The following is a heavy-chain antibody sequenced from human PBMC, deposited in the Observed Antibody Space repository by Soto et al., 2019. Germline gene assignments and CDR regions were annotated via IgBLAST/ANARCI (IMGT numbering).Heavy chain of an antibody. V-gene: IGHV3-23*01. Sequence: EVQLLVSGGGLVQPGGSMRLSCAASGFTFNKYAMTWVRQAPGKGLEWVSAISGGGDTTSYADSVKGRFTVSRDGSKNTLYLQMSSLRAEDTALYYCAKGRGGSGSLTPRVDFWGQGTLVTVSS. D-gene: IGHD3-10*01. CDR3: AKGRGGSGSLTPRVDF. CDR1: GFTFNKYA. J-gene: IGHJ4*02. CDR2: ISGGGDTT.